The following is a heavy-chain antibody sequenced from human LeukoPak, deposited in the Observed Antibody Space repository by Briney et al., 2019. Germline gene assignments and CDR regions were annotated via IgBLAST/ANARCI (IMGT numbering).Heavy chain of an antibody. J-gene: IGHJ4*02. CDR2: ICYSGST. D-gene: IGHD6-19*01. V-gene: IGHV4-39*07. CDR3: ARGVKRIAVADY. Sequence: PSETLSFTCTVSGGSISSSSYYWGWIRQPPGKGLEWIGSICYSGSTYYNPSLKSRVTISVDTSKNQFSLKLSSVTAADTAVYYCARGVKRIAVADYWGQGTLVTVSS. CDR1: GGSISSSSYY.